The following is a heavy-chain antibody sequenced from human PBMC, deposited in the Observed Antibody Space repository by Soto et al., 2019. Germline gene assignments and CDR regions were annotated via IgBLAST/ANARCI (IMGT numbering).Heavy chain of an antibody. CDR2: ISSSSSYI. Sequence: EVQLVGSGGGLVKPGGSLRLSCAASGFTFSSYSMNWVRQAPGKGLEWVSSISSSSSYIYYADSVKGRFTISRDNAKNSLYLQMNSLRAEDTAVYYCAGHNWNYVGFDYWGQGTLDTVSS. J-gene: IGHJ4*02. CDR1: GFTFSSYS. V-gene: IGHV3-21*01. CDR3: AGHNWNYVGFDY. D-gene: IGHD1-7*01.